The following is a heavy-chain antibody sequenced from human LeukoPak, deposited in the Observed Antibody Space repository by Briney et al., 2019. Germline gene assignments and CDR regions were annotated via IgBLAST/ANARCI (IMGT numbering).Heavy chain of an antibody. D-gene: IGHD4-23*01. Sequence: SETLSLTCTVSGGSISSYYWSWIRQPPGKGLEWIGYIYYSGSTNYNPSLKSRVTISVDTSKNQFSLKLSSVTAADTAVYYCAMDDYGGRSAPPLTDWGQGTLVTVSS. CDR1: GGSISSYY. V-gene: IGHV4-59*01. J-gene: IGHJ4*02. CDR3: AMDDYGGRSAPPLTD. CDR2: IYYSGST.